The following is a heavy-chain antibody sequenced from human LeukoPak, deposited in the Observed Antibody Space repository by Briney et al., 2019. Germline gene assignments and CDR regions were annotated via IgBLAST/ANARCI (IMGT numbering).Heavy chain of an antibody. V-gene: IGHV4-61*02. D-gene: IGHD6-13*01. CDR1: GGSISSGSYY. J-gene: IGHJ4*02. CDR3: ARASFSSSARRVPVFDY. Sequence: ASETLSLTCTVSGGSISSGSYYWSWIRQPAGKGLEWIGRIYTSGSTNYNPSLKSRVTISVDTSKNQFSLKLSSVTAADTAVYYCARASFSSSARRVPVFDYWGQGTLVTVSS. CDR2: IYTSGST.